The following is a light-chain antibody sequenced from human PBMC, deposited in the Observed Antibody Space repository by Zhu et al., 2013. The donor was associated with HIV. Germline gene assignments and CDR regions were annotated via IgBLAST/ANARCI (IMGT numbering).Light chain of an antibody. CDR1: QSVNDK. J-gene: IGKJ2*01. Sequence: EIVMTQSPVTLSVSPGESATLSCRAGQSVNDKLAWYQQKIGRAPRLLIYGASKRATGIPDRFSGSGSGTDFTLTISRVEPGDCAVYYCQQYDTSPPPMYIFGQGTKLEIK. V-gene: IGKV3-20*01. CDR3: QQYDTSPPPMYI. CDR2: GAS.